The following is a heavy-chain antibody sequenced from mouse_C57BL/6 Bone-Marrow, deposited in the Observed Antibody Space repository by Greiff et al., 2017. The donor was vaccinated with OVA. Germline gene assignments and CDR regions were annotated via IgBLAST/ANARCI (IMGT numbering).Heavy chain of an antibody. V-gene: IGHV1-81*01. Sequence: QVQLQQSGAELARPGASVKLSCKASGYTFTSYGISWVKQRTGQGLEWIGEIYPRSGNTYYNEKFKGKATLTADKSSSTAYMELRSLTSEDSAVYFCARPYGSSLYAMDYWGQGTSVTVSS. D-gene: IGHD1-1*01. CDR3: ARPYGSSLYAMDY. CDR2: IYPRSGNT. J-gene: IGHJ4*01. CDR1: GYTFTSYG.